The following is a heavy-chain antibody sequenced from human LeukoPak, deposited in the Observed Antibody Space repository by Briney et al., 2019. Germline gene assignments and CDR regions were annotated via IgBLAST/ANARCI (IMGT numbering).Heavy chain of an antibody. CDR2: INSDGSST. CDR3: ARALHWSSSTSCLDY. V-gene: IGHV3-74*01. J-gene: IGHJ4*02. CDR1: GLTFSRYW. D-gene: IGHD2-2*01. Sequence: GGSLRLSCAASGLTFSRYWMHWVRQAPGKGLVWVSRINSDGSSTIYADSVKGRFTISRDNAKNTVVLQMNSLSAEDTAVYYCARALHWSSSTSCLDYWGQGTLVTVSS.